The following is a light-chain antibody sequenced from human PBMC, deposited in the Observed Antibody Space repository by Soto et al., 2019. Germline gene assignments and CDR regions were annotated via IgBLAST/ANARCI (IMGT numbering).Light chain of an antibody. CDR3: QQYTTSYT. CDR1: QSVSDSQ. CDR2: GVS. V-gene: IGKV3-20*01. J-gene: IGKJ2*01. Sequence: EIVLTQSPGTLSLSPGERATLSCRASQSVSDSQLAWYQQKTGQAPRLLIYGVSSRATGIPDRFSGSGSGTDFTLTISRLEPEDFAVYYCQQYTTSYTFGQGTKLEIK.